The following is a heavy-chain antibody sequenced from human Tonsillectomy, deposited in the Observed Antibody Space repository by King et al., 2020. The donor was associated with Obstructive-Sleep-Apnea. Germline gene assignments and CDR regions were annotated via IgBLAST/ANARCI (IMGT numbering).Heavy chain of an antibody. Sequence: EVQLVESGGGLVKPGGSLRLSCAASGFTFTNAWMSWVRQSPGKGLEWVGRIKSKTDGGTLEYAAPVKGRFTILRDDSKNMLYLQMNSLKTGDTAVYYCTTAIMLRGRASFPWGQGTLVTVSS. V-gene: IGHV3-15*01. D-gene: IGHD3-16*01. CDR1: GFTFTNAW. CDR2: IKSKTDGGTL. CDR3: TTAIMLRGRASFP. J-gene: IGHJ5*02.